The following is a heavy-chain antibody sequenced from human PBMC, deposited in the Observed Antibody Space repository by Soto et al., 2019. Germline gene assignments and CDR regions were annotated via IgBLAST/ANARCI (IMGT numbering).Heavy chain of an antibody. J-gene: IGHJ6*02. V-gene: IGHV1-18*04. CDR2: ISAYNGNT. CDR3: ARGHYYYGMDV. CDR1: VYSFTIYG. Sequence: ASVTVSCTASVYSFTIYGISWVRQAPGQGLEGMGWISAYNGNTNYAQKLQGRVTMTTDTSTSTAYMELRSLRSDDTAVYYCARGHYYYGMDVWGQGTTVTVSS.